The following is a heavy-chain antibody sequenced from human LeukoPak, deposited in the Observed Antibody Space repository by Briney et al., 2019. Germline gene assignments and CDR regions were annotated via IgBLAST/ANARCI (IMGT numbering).Heavy chain of an antibody. V-gene: IGHV1-8*01. J-gene: IGHJ6*03. CDR2: MNPNSGNT. CDR1: GYTFTSYD. D-gene: IGHD3-10*01. CDR3: ARGAGIDRARYYYYMDV. Sequence: ASVKASCKASGYTFTSYDINWVRQATGQGLEWMGWMNPNSGNTGYAQKFQGRVTMTRNTSISTAYMELSSLRSEDTAVYYCARGAGIDRARYYYYMDVWGKGTTVTVSS.